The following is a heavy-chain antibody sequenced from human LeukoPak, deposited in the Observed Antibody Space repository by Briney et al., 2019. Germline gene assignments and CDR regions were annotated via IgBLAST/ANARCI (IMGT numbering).Heavy chain of an antibody. J-gene: IGHJ3*01. Sequence: GSLRLSCVPSGFIFTNYAMHWVRQTPGKGLEWVASILYDGSKKYYADSVKGRFSIYRDNSNYTLYLQMNSLRAEDTALYYCANFEGSSQAFHLWGQGTLVTVSS. CDR1: GFIFTNYA. CDR3: ANFEGSSQAFHL. V-gene: IGHV3-30*18. D-gene: IGHD6-13*01. CDR2: ILYDGSKK.